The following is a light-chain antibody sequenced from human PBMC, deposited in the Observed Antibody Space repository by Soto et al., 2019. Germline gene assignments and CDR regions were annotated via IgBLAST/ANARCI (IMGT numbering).Light chain of an antibody. CDR3: SSYTSSSTLRV. CDR1: SSDVGGYNS. Sequence: QSALTQPASVSGSPGQSITISCTGTSSDVGGYNSVSWYQQHPGKAPKLMIYEFSNRPSGVSNRFSGSKSGNTASLTISGLQAEDEADYYCSSYTSSSTLRVFGTGTKVTGL. J-gene: IGLJ1*01. CDR2: EFS. V-gene: IGLV2-14*01.